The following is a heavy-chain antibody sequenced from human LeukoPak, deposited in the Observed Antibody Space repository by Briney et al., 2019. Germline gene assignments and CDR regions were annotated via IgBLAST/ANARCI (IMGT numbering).Heavy chain of an antibody. J-gene: IGHJ4*02. Sequence: GGSLRLSCAASTFTFSTYWMNWVRQVPGKGLVWLSRISNDGRSTSYADSVKGRFTISRDNAKNTLYLQMNSLRAEDTAVYYFXREXSXTVXFYFDYXGLGTMVAVSS. CDR3: XREXSXTVXFYFDY. V-gene: IGHV3-74*01. CDR2: ISNDGRST. D-gene: IGHD4-11*01. CDR1: TFTFSTYW.